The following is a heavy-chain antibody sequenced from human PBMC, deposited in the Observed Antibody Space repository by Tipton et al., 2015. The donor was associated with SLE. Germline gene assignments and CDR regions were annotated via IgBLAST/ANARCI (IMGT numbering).Heavy chain of an antibody. Sequence: SLRLSCAASGFTFSDYYMSWIRQAPGKGLEWVSYISSSGSTIYYADSVKGRFTISRDNAKNSLYLQMNSLRAEDTAVYYCAREGPSWYHYSYMDVWGKGTTVTVSS. CDR3: AREGPSWYHYSYMDV. J-gene: IGHJ6*03. CDR1: GFTFSDYY. CDR2: ISSSGSTI. D-gene: IGHD2-15*01. V-gene: IGHV3-11*01.